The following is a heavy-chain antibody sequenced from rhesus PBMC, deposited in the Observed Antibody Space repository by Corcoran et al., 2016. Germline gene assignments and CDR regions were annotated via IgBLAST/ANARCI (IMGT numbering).Heavy chain of an antibody. D-gene: IGHD5-24*01. V-gene: IGHV3-13*01. CDR1: GFTCSDSY. J-gene: IGHJ4*01. CDR3: RGSVGTSFDY. CDR2: KKNKANSYTT. Sequence: EVQLVESGGGLVQPGGSLRLSCAASGFTCSDSYMPWVRLAHGNGLEGVVLKKNKANSYTTEYAAAVKGRFTISRDDSKNTLYLQMSSLKTEDTALYYCRGSVGTSFDYWGQGVLVTVSS.